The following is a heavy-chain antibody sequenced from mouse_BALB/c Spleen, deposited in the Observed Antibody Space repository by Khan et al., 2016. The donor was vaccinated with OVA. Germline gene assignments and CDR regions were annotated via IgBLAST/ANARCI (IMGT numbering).Heavy chain of an antibody. CDR3: AKSGYSTSVYSLAY. Sequence: QVRLQQSGPELVKPGASVRFSCKTSGYTFTTHYIHWVRQRPGQGLEWIGWIYPGNGNTMYNEKFKGKATMTADTSSSTAYMQLSSLTSEDTAVSCCAKSGYSTSVYSLAYWGQGTSVTVSA. J-gene: IGHJ4*01. D-gene: IGHD1-2*01. CDR2: IYPGNGNT. CDR1: GYTFTTHY. V-gene: IGHV1S56*01.